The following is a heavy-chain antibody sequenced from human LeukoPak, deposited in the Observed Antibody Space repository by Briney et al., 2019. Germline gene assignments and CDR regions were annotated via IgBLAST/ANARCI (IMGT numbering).Heavy chain of an antibody. Sequence: GGSLRLSCAASGFTFSSYGMPWVRQAPGKGLEWVAVISYDGSNKYYADSVKGRFTISRDNSKNTLYLQMNSLRAEDTAVYYCAKDQYSSSEWYFDLWGRGTLVTVSS. CDR2: ISYDGSNK. J-gene: IGHJ2*01. CDR3: AKDQYSSSEWYFDL. D-gene: IGHD6-6*01. CDR1: GFTFSSYG. V-gene: IGHV3-30*18.